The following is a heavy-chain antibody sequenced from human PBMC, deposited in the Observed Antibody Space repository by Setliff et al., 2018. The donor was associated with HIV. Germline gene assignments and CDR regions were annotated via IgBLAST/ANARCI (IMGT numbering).Heavy chain of an antibody. D-gene: IGHD6-13*01. J-gene: IGHJ4*02. V-gene: IGHV3-23*01. Sequence: GGSLRLSCAASGFTFSSYDTSWVRQAPGKGLEWVSGISGSGGSTYYADSVKGRFTISRDNSKNTLYLQMNSLRAEDTAVYYCADQYSSSWTTFDYWGQGTLVTVSS. CDR3: ADQYSSSWTTFDY. CDR2: ISGSGGST. CDR1: GFTFSSYD.